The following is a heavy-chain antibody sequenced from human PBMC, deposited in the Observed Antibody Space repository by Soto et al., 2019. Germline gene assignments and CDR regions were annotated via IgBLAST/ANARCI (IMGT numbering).Heavy chain of an antibody. J-gene: IGHJ6*04. V-gene: IGHV3-74*01. CDR2: IDNAGTDS. CDR1: GFTLSGRS. CDR3: ARGWFGPDV. D-gene: IGHD3-10*01. Sequence: EVQLVESGGGLVQPGGSLRLSCAASGFTLSGRSMHWVRQAPGKGLVWVSGIDNAGTDSTYADSVKGRFTSSRDNAKNMLYLQMNSLRVEDTAVYYCARGWFGPDVWGKGHTVTVSS.